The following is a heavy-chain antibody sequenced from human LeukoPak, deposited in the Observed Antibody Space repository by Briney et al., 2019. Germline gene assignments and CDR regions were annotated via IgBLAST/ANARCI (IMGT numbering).Heavy chain of an antibody. D-gene: IGHD5-24*01. V-gene: IGHV3-53*01. CDR1: GFSFSDYG. CDR2: IYSGGST. CDR3: ARDGYNHGPFDY. J-gene: IGHJ4*02. Sequence: GGSLRLSCAASGFSFSDYGMHWVRQASGKGLEWVSVIYSGGSTYYADSVKGRFTISRDNSKNTLYLQMNSLRAEDTAVYYCARDGYNHGPFDYWGQGTLVTVSS.